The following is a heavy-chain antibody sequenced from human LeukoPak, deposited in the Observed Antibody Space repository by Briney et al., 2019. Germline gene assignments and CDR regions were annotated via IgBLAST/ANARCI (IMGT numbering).Heavy chain of an antibody. D-gene: IGHD3-10*01. CDR1: GGSISSYY. CDR3: ARGPYYYGSGNLDP. J-gene: IGHJ5*02. V-gene: IGHV4-38-2*02. CDR2: IYHSGST. Sequence: SETLSLTCTVSGGSISSYYWNWIRQPPGKGLEWIGSIYHSGSTYYNPSLKSRVTISVDTSKNQFSLKLNSVTAADTAVYYCARGPYYYGSGNLDPWGQGTLVTVSS.